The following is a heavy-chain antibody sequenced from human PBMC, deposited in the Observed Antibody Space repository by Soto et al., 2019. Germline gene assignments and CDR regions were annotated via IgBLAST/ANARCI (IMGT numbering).Heavy chain of an antibody. CDR3: LRSYDF. CDR1: GFTFSGYW. Sequence: EVQLVESGGDLVQPGGSLRLSYAASGFTFSGYWMHWVRQAPGKGLVWVARIKTDGSSTDYADSVRGRFTISRDNAKNTLYLQMNSLRAEDTSVYYCLRSYDFWGQGTLVTVSS. V-gene: IGHV3-74*01. CDR2: IKTDGSST. J-gene: IGHJ4*02.